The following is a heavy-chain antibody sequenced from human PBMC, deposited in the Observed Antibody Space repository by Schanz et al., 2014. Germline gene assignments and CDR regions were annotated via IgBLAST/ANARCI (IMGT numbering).Heavy chain of an antibody. Sequence: QVQLQESGPGLVQPSETLSLTCAVSGGSVSSGGYSWSWIRQPPGKGLEWLGYIYNGGTTYYNPSLQSRLSISVDTSENQXXXXXTSVTSADTAXXXXXXXFKSPTYYYDSRGYLDYWGQGTLVTVSS. CDR2: IYNGGTT. D-gene: IGHD3-22*01. J-gene: IGHJ4*02. CDR1: GGSVSSGGYS. V-gene: IGHV4-30-4*07. CDR3: XXXFKSPTYYYDSRGYLDY.